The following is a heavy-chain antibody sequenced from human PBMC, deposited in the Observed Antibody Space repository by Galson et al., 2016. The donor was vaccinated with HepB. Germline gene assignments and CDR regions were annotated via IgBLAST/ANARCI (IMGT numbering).Heavy chain of an antibody. Sequence: SVKVSCKASGGTFSSYAFSWVRQAPGLGLEWMGGIIAIFGTTNSAQKFQGRVTITADESTSTAYMELSSLRSEDTAVYYCARGPQYCSSISCPLIEWGQGSLVTVSS. V-gene: IGHV1-69*13. J-gene: IGHJ4*02. CDR1: GGTFSSYA. CDR2: IIAIFGTT. CDR3: ARGPQYCSSISCPLIE. D-gene: IGHD2-2*01.